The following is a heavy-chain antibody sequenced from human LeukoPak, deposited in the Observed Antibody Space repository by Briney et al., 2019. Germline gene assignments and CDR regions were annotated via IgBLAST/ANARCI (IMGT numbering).Heavy chain of an antibody. J-gene: IGHJ4*02. CDR3: ARQMESYGSGSSIDY. CDR1: GGSISSSSYY. V-gene: IGHV4-39*01. CDR2: IYYSGST. D-gene: IGHD3-10*01. Sequence: SETLSLTCTVSGGSISSSSYYWGWIRQPPGKGLEWIGSIYYSGSTYYNPSLKSRVTISVDTSKNQFSLKLSSVTAADTAVYYCARQMESYGSGSSIDYWAREPWSPSPQ.